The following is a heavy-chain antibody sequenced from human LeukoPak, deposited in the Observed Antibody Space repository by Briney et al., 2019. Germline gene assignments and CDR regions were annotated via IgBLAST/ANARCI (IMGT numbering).Heavy chain of an antibody. CDR1: GGTFSSYA. V-gene: IGHV1-69*06. CDR3: ARDGSDSTVTAFDY. CDR2: IIPIFGTA. Sequence: ASVKVSCKASGGTFSSYAISWVRQAPGQGLEWMGGIIPIFGTANYAQKFQGRVTITADKSTSTAYMELSSLRSEDTAVYYCARDGSDSTVTAFDYWGQGTLVTVSS. D-gene: IGHD4-17*01. J-gene: IGHJ4*02.